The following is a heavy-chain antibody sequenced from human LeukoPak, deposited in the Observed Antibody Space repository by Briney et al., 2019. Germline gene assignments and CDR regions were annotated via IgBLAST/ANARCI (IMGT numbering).Heavy chain of an antibody. J-gene: IGHJ5*02. D-gene: IGHD3-10*01. CDR3: ARDEGRVSGSYNP. CDR2: ISTYNGDT. CDR1: GYTFTRHG. V-gene: IGHV1-18*01. Sequence: ASVKVSCKAPGYTFTRHGISWVRQAPGQGLEWMGWISTYNGDTTYAQELQGRVTMTTGTSTSTAYMELRSLRFDDTAVYYCARDEGRVSGSYNPWGQGTLVIVSS.